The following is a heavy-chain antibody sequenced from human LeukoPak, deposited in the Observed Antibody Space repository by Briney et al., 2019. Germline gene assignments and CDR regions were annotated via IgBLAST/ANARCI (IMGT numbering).Heavy chain of an antibody. CDR3: ARGTYGTKDFDY. V-gene: IGHV3-21*01. Sequence: GGSLRLSCAASGFTFSSYSMNWVRQAPGKGLEWVSSISSSSSYIYYADSVKGRFTISRDNAKNSLYLQMNSLRAEDTAVYYCARGTYGTKDFDYWGQGTLVTVPS. CDR2: ISSSSSYI. D-gene: IGHD3-16*01. J-gene: IGHJ4*02. CDR1: GFTFSSYS.